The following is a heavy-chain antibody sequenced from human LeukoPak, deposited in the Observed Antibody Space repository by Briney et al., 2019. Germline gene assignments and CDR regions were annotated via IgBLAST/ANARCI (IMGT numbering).Heavy chain of an antibody. J-gene: IGHJ6*03. CDR3: ARETPTLIDYYYMDV. V-gene: IGHV4-39*02. CDR1: GDSISSASFY. CDR2: IFYTGTT. D-gene: IGHD2-21*01. Sequence: SETLSLTCTVSGDSISSASFYWGWIRQPPGKGLEWIGSIFYTGTTYYNPFVKSRVTISVDPSQNQFSLKLTSATVADTAVYYCARETPTLIDYYYMDVWGKGTTVTVSS.